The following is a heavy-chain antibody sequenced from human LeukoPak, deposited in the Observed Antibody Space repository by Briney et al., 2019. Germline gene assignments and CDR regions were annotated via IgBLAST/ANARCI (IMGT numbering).Heavy chain of an antibody. J-gene: IGHJ5*02. CDR2: ISGGGGNT. CDR3: ANSPYVGDHGGPSA. CDR1: GFTFSRFA. V-gene: IGHV3-23*01. D-gene: IGHD4-23*01. Sequence: GWSVRLSCGASGFTFSRFAMSWVRQAPGKGPEWVSGISGGGGNTYYADSVKGRFTISRDDSKNTLFLQMNSLRVEDTAVYYCANSPYVGDHGGPSAWGQGTLVTVSS.